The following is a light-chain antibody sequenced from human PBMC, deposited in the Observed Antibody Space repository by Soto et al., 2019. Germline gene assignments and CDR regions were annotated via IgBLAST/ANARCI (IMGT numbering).Light chain of an antibody. CDR3: QQYYTPPRVT. Sequence: DIVMTQSPDSLAVSLGERATISCKSSQNVLYSSNNKNYLAWYQQKPGQPPKLLIYWASSRESGVPDRFIGSGSGTDFTLTRSSLQAEDVAVYYCQQYYTPPRVTFGPGTKVDIK. V-gene: IGKV4-1*01. CDR1: QNVLYSSNNKNY. CDR2: WAS. J-gene: IGKJ3*01.